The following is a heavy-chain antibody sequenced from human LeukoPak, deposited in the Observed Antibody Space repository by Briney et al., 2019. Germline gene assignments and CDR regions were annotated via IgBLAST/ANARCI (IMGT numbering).Heavy chain of an antibody. V-gene: IGHV1-69*05. J-gene: IGHJ4*02. D-gene: IGHD5-24*01. CDR1: GGTFSSYA. CDR2: IIPIFGTA. Sequence: ASVKVSCKASGGTFSSYAISWVRQAPGQGLEWMGGIIPIFGTANYAQKFQGRVTITTDESTSTAYMELSSLRSEGTAVYYCARAGLRDGYNTFDYWGQGTLVTVSS. CDR3: ARAGLRDGYNTFDY.